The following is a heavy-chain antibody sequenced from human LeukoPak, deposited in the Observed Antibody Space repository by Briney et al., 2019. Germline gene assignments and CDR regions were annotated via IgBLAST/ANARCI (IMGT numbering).Heavy chain of an antibody. CDR2: ISYDGSNK. J-gene: IGHJ4*02. V-gene: IGHV3-30*18. CDR1: GSTFSSYG. Sequence: GGSLRLSCAASGSTFSSYGMHWVRQAPGKGLEWVAVISYDGSNKYYADSVKGRFTIPRDNSKNTLYLQMNSLRAEDTAVYYCAKDRWPDKYYFDYWGQGTLVTASS. CDR3: AKDRWPDKYYFDY. D-gene: IGHD5-24*01.